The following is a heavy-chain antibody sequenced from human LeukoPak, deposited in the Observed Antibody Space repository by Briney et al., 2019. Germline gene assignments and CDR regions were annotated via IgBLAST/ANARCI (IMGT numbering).Heavy chain of an antibody. CDR3: ARDAEVGTLFGVLSRYNWFDP. D-gene: IGHD3-3*01. J-gene: IGHJ5*02. CDR1: GLSFSYFW. V-gene: IGHV3-7*01. Sequence: GGSLRLSCAASGLSFSYFWMSWVRQAPGKGLEWVANIKQDGSEKYYVDSVKGRFTLSRDNAKKSLYLQMNSLRAEDTAVYYCARDAEVGTLFGVLSRYNWFDPWGQGALVTVSS. CDR2: IKQDGSEK.